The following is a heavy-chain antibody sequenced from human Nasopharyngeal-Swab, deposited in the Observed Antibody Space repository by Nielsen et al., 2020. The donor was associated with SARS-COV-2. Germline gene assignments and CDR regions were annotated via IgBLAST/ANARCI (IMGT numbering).Heavy chain of an antibody. CDR1: GFAFSDYS. D-gene: IGHD3-16*01. Sequence: GESLKISCAASGFAFSDYSMDWVRQAPGKGLEWVSYITSSSSTIYYADSVKGRFTISRDNAKNSLYLQMNSLRDEDTAVYYCARGGVGYWGQGTLVTVSS. J-gene: IGHJ4*02. CDR2: ITSSSSTI. CDR3: ARGGVGY. V-gene: IGHV3-48*02.